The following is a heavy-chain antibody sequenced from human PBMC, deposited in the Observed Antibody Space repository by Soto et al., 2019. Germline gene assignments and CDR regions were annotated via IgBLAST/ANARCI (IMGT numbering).Heavy chain of an antibody. CDR3: ARANGYYYGYAFDF. D-gene: IGHD5-18*01. CDR1: GGSISSGGYY. Sequence: PSETLSLTCTVSGGSISSGGYYWSWIRQPPGKGLEWIGCIYYSGSTYYNPSLKSRVTISVDTSKNQFSLKLSSVTAADTAVYYCARANGYYYGYAFDFWGQGTMVTVSS. V-gene: IGHV4-30-4*08. J-gene: IGHJ4*03. CDR2: IYYSGST.